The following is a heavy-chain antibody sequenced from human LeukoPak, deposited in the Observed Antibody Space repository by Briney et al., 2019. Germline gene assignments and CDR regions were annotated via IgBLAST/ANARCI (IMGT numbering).Heavy chain of an antibody. J-gene: IGHJ4*02. V-gene: IGHV3-23*01. CDR2: ISGSGGST. Sequence: PGGSLRLSCAASGFTFSGHGMNWVRQAPGKGLEWVSAISGSGGSTYYADSVKGRFTISRDNSKNTLYLQMNSLRAEDTAVYYCAKDRGWLQSYFDYWGQGTLVTVSS. CDR1: GFTFSGHG. D-gene: IGHD5-24*01. CDR3: AKDRGWLQSYFDY.